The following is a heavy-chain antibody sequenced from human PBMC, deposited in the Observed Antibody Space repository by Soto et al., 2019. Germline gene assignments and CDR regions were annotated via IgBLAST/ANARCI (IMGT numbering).Heavy chain of an antibody. V-gene: IGHV1-2*04. Sequence: SVKVSCTASGYTFTGYYMHWVRQAPAQGLEWMGWINPNSGGTNHAQKFQGWVTMTRDTSISTVYMELSRLRSDDTAVYYCASSVTYSTSWFEPWGQGTLVTVSS. J-gene: IGHJ5*02. D-gene: IGHD1-26*01. CDR1: GYTFTGYY. CDR3: ASSVTYSTSWFEP. CDR2: INPNSGGT.